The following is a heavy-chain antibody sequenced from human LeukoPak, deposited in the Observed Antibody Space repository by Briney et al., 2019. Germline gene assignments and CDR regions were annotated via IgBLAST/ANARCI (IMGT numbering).Heavy chain of an antibody. CDR1: GYTFTGYY. Sequence: GASVKVSCKASGYTFTGYYMHWVRQAPGQGLEWMGWINPNSGGTNYAQKFQGRVTMTRDTSISTAYMELSRLRSDDTAVYYCAREWDYYDSSGYSPFEDWGQGTLVTVSS. V-gene: IGHV1-2*02. D-gene: IGHD3-22*01. J-gene: IGHJ4*02. CDR3: AREWDYYDSSGYSPFED. CDR2: INPNSGGT.